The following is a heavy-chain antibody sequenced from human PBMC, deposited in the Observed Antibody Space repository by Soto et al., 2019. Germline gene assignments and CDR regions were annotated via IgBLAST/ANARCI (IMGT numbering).Heavy chain of an antibody. J-gene: IGHJ3*02. Sequence: QLHLVQSGAVVKKPGASVTVSCSASGYPVTAYYMHWVRQAPGRGLEWMGGINPATGAAKYTQTLQGRDTMTRATSTGTVSMELRGLTSWATAVFYCARGGGVGVAGSAAFDMWGQGTLVTVSS. CDR3: ARGGGVGVAGSAAFDM. V-gene: IGHV1-2*02. CDR2: INPATGAA. CDR1: GYPVTAYY. D-gene: IGHD3-3*01.